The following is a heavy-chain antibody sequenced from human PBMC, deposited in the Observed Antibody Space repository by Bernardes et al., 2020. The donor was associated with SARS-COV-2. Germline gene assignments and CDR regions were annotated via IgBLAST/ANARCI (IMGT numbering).Heavy chain of an antibody. J-gene: IGHJ6*02. CDR3: ARGPTVTTFYNYYGADV. Sequence: SEPLSLTCAVYGGSFSGYYWSWIRPPPGKGLEWIGEINHSGSTNCNPSLKSRVTISVDTSKNQFSLKVSSVTAADTAVYYCARGPTVTTFYNYYGADVWGQGTTVTVSS. V-gene: IGHV4-34*01. D-gene: IGHD4-17*01. CDR1: GGSFSGYY. CDR2: INHSGST.